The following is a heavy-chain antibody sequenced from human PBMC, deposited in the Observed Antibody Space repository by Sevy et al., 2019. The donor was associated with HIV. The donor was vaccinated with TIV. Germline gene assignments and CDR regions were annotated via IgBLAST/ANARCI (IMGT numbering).Heavy chain of an antibody. J-gene: IGHJ4*02. D-gene: IGHD3-22*01. CDR1: GFIVSSNY. CDR2: IYSGGST. V-gene: IGHV3-53*01. CDR3: ARDRRYYDSSGYSYYFDY. Sequence: GGSLRLSCAASGFIVSSNYMSWVRQAPGKGLEWVSVIYSGGSTYYADAVKGRFTISRDNSKNTLYLQMNSLRAEDTAVYYCARDRRYYDSSGYSYYFDYWGQGTLVTVSS.